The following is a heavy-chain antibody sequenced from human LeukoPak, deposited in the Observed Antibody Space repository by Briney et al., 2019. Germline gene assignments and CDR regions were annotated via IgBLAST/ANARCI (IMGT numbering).Heavy chain of an antibody. V-gene: IGHV3-9*01. CDR3: AKGPYYYDSSGAYHYFDY. D-gene: IGHD3-22*01. CDR1: GLTFDDYA. Sequence: GGSLRLSCAASGLTFDDYAMHWVRQAPGRGREWVSGISWNSGSIGYADSVKGRFTISRDNAKNSLYLQMNSLRAEDTALYYCAKGPYYYDSSGAYHYFDYWGQGTLVTVSS. CDR2: ISWNSGSI. J-gene: IGHJ4*02.